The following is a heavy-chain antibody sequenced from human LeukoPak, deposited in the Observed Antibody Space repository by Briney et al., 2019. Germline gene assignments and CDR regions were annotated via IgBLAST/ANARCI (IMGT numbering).Heavy chain of an antibody. J-gene: IGHJ3*01. CDR1: GFTFSYHP. CDR2: ISSEGNNK. V-gene: IGHV3-30-3*01. Sequence: GGSLRLSCAASGFTFSYHPMHWVRQAPSKGLEWVAVISSEGNNKFYADSVKGRFTISRENFKNTLYLQMNSLRVEDTAVYYCARDLPHCDFWGQGTLVTVSS. D-gene: IGHD2-21*01. CDR3: ARDLPHCDF.